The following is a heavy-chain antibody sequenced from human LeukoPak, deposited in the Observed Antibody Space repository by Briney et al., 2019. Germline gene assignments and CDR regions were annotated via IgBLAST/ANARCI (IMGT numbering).Heavy chain of an antibody. CDR1: GYTFTGYY. J-gene: IGHJ3*02. CDR3: ALSRDGYNSGLGAFDI. D-gene: IGHD5-24*01. V-gene: IGHV1-2*02. Sequence: GASVKVSCKASGYTFTGYYMHWVRQAPGQGLEWMGWINPNSGGTNYAQKFQGRVTMTRDTSISTAYMELSRLRSDDTAVYYCALSRDGYNSGLGAFDIWGQGTMVTVSS. CDR2: INPNSGGT.